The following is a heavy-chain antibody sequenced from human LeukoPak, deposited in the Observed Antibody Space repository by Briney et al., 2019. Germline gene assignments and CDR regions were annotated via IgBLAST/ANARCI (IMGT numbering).Heavy chain of an antibody. V-gene: IGHV3-23*01. CDR1: GFIFSDYY. CDR3: AKGHLPGIVVAGSDG. Sequence: GGSLRLSCAASGFIFSDYYMSWIRQAPGKGLEWLSAISCSGGTTYYAESVKGQFTISRDNSKNTPYLQINSLRVEDTAEYYCAKGHLPGIVVAGSDGWGQGTLVTVS. D-gene: IGHD6-19*01. J-gene: IGHJ4*02. CDR2: ISCSGGTT.